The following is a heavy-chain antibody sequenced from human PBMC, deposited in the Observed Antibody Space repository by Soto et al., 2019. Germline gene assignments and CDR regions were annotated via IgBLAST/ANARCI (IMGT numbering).Heavy chain of an antibody. CDR2: ISWNSGSI. J-gene: IGHJ6*03. Sequence: GGSLRLSCAASGFTFDDYAMHWVRQAPGKGLEWVSGISWNSGSIGYADSVKGRFTISRDNAKNSLYLQMNSLRAEDTALYYCAKDIPAATYLNYYYYMDVWGKGTTVTVSS. D-gene: IGHD2-15*01. V-gene: IGHV3-9*01. CDR3: AKDIPAATYLNYYYYMDV. CDR1: GFTFDDYA.